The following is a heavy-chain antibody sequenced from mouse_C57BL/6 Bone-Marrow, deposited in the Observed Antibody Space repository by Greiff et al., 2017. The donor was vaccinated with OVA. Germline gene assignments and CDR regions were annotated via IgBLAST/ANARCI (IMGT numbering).Heavy chain of an antibody. V-gene: IGHV1-26*01. CDR3: ASATTSVVPLYWYFDV. CDR1: GYTFTDYY. D-gene: IGHD1-1*01. CDR2: INPNNGGT. Sequence: EVKLQQSGPELVKPGASVKISCKASGYTFTDYYMHWVKQSPGQSLEWIGDINPNNGGTSYNQKFKGKATLTVDQSSSTAYMELRSLTSEDSAVYDDASATTSVVPLYWYFDVWGTGTTVTVSS. J-gene: IGHJ1*03.